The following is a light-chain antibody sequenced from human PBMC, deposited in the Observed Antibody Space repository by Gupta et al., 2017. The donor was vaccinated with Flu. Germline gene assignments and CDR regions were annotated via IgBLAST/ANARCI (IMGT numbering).Light chain of an antibody. Sequence: QTARITCAGDALPKQYAYWYQEKPGQAPVLVIYKDRERPSGIPERFSGSSSWTTVTLTISGGQAEDEADDYCQSADSSGTYPEVFGGGTKLTVL. CDR1: ALPKQY. J-gene: IGLJ2*01. CDR3: QSADSSGTYPEV. CDR2: KDR. V-gene: IGLV3-25*03.